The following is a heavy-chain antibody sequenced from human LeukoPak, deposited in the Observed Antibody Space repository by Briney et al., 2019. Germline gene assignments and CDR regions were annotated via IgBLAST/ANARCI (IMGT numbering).Heavy chain of an antibody. Sequence: GGSLRLSCAASGFTFSSYAMNWVRQAPGKGLEWVSTVSGSGTITYYAGSVKGRFTISRDNPKNTLYLQMNSLRTEDTVVYYCARVLSGSNYAMDVWGQGTTVTVSS. CDR2: VSGSGTIT. V-gene: IGHV3-23*01. CDR3: ARVLSGSNYAMDV. CDR1: GFTFSSYA. J-gene: IGHJ6*02. D-gene: IGHD1-26*01.